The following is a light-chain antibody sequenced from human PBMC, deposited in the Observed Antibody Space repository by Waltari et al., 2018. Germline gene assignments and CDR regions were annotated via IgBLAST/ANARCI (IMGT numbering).Light chain of an antibody. CDR3: QQYKNWPPYT. CDR2: GAS. J-gene: IGKJ2*01. Sequence: IVMTQSPVTLSVSPGARATLSCRASQNVNSDLAWYQQKPGQAPRLLIYGASTRATGIPARFSDSGSGTEFILTISSLQSEDSAIYYCQQYKNWPPYTFGQGAKLEIK. V-gene: IGKV3-15*01. CDR1: QNVNSD.